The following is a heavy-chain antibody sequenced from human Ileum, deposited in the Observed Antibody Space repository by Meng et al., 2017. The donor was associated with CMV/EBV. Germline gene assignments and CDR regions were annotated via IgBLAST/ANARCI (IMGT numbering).Heavy chain of an antibody. V-gene: IGHV3-74*01. D-gene: IGHD2-15*01. Sequence: GGSLRLSCAASAFTFSAHWMHWVRQAPGKGLVWVSRIKRDGSVTNYADCVKGRFTVSRDNAKNTLYLQMNSLRVEDTAVYYCARGPSGSNYLSGDFWGQGTLVTVSS. J-gene: IGHJ4*02. CDR3: ARGPSGSNYLSGDF. CDR1: AFTFSAHW. CDR2: IKRDGSVT.